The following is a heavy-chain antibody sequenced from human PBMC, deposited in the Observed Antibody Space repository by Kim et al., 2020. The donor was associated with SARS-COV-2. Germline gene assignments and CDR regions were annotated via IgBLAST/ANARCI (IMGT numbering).Heavy chain of an antibody. Sequence: RVTISVDTSKNQFSLKLSSVTAADTAVYYCARERGHYYYDSSGYDYGMDVWGQGTTVTVSS. D-gene: IGHD3-22*01. CDR3: ARERGHYYYDSSGYDYGMDV. V-gene: IGHV4-59*01. J-gene: IGHJ6*02.